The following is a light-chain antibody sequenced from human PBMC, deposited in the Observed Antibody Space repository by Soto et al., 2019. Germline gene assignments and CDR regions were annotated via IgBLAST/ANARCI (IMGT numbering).Light chain of an antibody. Sequence: EIVMTQSPATMSVSPGEGATLSCRASQSVSTNVAWYQQKPGQAPRLLIYGASARATGIPARCGGSGTGTEFTLTISCLQCEDFAVYYCQQYSDRPLAGTFGQGTKVKTK. V-gene: IGKV3-15*01. CDR3: QQYSDRPLAGT. CDR2: GAS. J-gene: IGKJ1*01. CDR1: QSVSTN.